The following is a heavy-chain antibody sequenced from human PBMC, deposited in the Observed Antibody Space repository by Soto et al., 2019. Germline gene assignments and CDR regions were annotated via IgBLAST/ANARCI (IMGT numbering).Heavy chain of an antibody. CDR2: IYWNDDK. Sequence: NPTQTLTLTCTFSGFSLSTSGVGVGWIRQPPGKALEWLALIYWNDDKRYSPSLKSRLTITKDTSKNQVVLTMTNMDPVDTATYYCAHSFSPRTAVAGEFDYWGQGTLVTAPQ. CDR3: AHSFSPRTAVAGEFDY. V-gene: IGHV2-5*01. CDR1: GFSLSTSGVG. D-gene: IGHD6-19*01. J-gene: IGHJ4*02.